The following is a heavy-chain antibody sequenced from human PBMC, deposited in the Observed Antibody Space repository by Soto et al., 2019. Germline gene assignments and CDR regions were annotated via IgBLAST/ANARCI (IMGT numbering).Heavy chain of an antibody. CDR1: GYTFNSAG. CDR3: ASVQSLGSCPSDSCYDVFEH. CDR2: ISVDNGDT. Sequence: QVHLVQSGPEVKEPGASVRVSCKASGYTFNSAGLAWVRQAPGQGLEWMGWISVDNGDTKYAQKFQGRVTMTTDTAATTAYMDLSGLTSYDTAAFSCASVQSLGSCPSDSCYDVFEHWGQGTLVTVSS. D-gene: IGHD2-2*01. J-gene: IGHJ4*02. V-gene: IGHV1-18*01.